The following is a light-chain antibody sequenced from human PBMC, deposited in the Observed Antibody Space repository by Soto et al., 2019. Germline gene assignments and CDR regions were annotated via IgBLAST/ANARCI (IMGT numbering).Light chain of an antibody. V-gene: IGKV1-12*02. CDR2: AAS. Sequence: DIQMTQSPSSVSASIGDRVTITCRASQIIGSWLAWYQQKPGKAPTLLIYAASSLQSGVPSRCSGSGSGTDFTLTITSLQAEDSETYYCQQANSFPFTFGPGTKVDIK. CDR1: QIIGSW. J-gene: IGKJ3*01. CDR3: QQANSFPFT.